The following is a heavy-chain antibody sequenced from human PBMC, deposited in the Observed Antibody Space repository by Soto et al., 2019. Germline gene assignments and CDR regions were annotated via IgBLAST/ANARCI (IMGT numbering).Heavy chain of an antibody. CDR2: MNPNSGNT. D-gene: IGHD4-17*01. Sequence: ASVKVSCKASGYTFTSYDINWVRQATGQGLEWMGWMNPNSGNTGYAQKFQGRVTMTRNTSISTAYMELSSLRSEDTAVYYCARAGDYVFYYYYYMDVWGKGTTVTVPS. CDR1: GYTFTSYD. J-gene: IGHJ6*03. V-gene: IGHV1-8*01. CDR3: ARAGDYVFYYYYYMDV.